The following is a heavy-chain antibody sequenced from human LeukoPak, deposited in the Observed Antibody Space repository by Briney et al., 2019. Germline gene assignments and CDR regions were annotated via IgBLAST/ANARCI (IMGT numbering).Heavy chain of an antibody. D-gene: IGHD3-16*01. Sequence: SETLCHTCTVSGGSISSYYWSWIRQPPGKGLEWIGYIYSSGSTNYNPSLKSRVTISVDTSKNQFALKLSSVTAADTAVYYCARQGVSEFDYWGQGTLVTVSS. CDR1: GGSISSYY. J-gene: IGHJ4*02. CDR3: ARQGVSEFDY. V-gene: IGHV4-59*08. CDR2: IYSSGST.